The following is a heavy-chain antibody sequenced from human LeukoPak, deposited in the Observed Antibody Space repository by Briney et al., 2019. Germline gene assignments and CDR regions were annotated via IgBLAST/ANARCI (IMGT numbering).Heavy chain of an antibody. CDR3: AKDNEITYYDILTGLWYFDY. Sequence: GGSLRLSCAASGFTFSSYAMSWVRQAPGKGLEWVSAINGSGGSTYYADSVKGRFTISRDNSKNTLYLQTNSLRAEDTAVYYCAKDNEITYYDILTGLWYFDYWGQGTLVTVSS. CDR1: GFTFSSYA. D-gene: IGHD3-9*01. V-gene: IGHV3-23*01. J-gene: IGHJ4*02. CDR2: INGSGGST.